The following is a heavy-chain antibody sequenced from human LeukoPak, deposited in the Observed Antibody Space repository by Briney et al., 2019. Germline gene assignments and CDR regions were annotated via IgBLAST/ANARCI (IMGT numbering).Heavy chain of an antibody. D-gene: IGHD3-10*01. Sequence: GGSLRLSCAASGFTFSNYAVCWVRQAPGKGLEWVSGISSSGGSTYYADSVKGRFTVSRDNSKSTLSLQMNSLRAEDTAVFYCAKRSGITASSGYFDYWGQGTLVTVSS. CDR3: AKRSGITASSGYFDY. V-gene: IGHV3-23*01. CDR1: GFTFSNYA. J-gene: IGHJ4*02. CDR2: ISSSGGST.